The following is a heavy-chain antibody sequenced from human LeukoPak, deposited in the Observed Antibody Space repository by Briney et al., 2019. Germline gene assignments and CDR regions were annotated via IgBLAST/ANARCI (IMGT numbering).Heavy chain of an antibody. CDR1: GYTFTGYY. V-gene: IGHV1-2*02. CDR2: INPNSGGT. J-gene: IGHJ4*02. D-gene: IGHD6-13*01. CDR3: AGISGYSSSWHDY. Sequence: ASVKVSCKASGYTFTGYYMNWVRQAPGQGLEWMGWINPNSGGTNYAQKFQGRVTMTRDTSISTAYMELSRLRSDDTAVYYCAGISGYSSSWHDYWGQGTLVTVSS.